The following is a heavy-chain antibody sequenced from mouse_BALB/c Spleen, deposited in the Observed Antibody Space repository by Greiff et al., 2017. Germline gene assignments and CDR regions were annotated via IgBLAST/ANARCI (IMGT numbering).Heavy chain of an antibody. V-gene: IGHV1-69*02. D-gene: IGHD2-3*01. J-gene: IGHJ1*01. CDR3: ARGGWLPYWYFDV. CDR1: GYTFTSYW. CDR2: IDPSDSET. Sequence: QVQLQQPGAELVKPGAPVKLSCKASGYTFTSYWMNWVKQRPGRGLEWIGRIDPSDSETHYNQKFKDKATLTVDKSSSTAYIQLSSLTSEDSAVYYCARGGWLPYWYFDVWGAGTTVTVSS.